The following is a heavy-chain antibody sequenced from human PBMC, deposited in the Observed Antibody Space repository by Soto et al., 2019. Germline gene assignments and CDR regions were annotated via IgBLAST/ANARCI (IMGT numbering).Heavy chain of an antibody. V-gene: IGHV3-7*01. J-gene: IGHJ4*02. CDR2: IKTDGTED. CDR1: GFTFSYYW. Sequence: EVQLVESGGGLVPPGGSLRLSCAASGFTFSYYWMSWVRQAPGKGLEWVANIKTDGTEDYYVDSVKGRFTISRDNTKNLLYLQLNSLRAEDTAVFYCVRDTPPDYSGIGGGYWGQGTLVTVSS. D-gene: IGHD3-16*01. CDR3: VRDTPPDYSGIGGGY.